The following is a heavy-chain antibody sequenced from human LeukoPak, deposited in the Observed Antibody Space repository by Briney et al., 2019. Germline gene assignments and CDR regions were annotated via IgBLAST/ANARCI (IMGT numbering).Heavy chain of an antibody. J-gene: IGHJ3*02. CDR2: INPNSGGT. CDR1: GYTFTGYY. Sequence: ASVKVSCKASGYTFTGYYMHWVRQAPGQGLEWMGWINPNSGGTNYAQKFQGRVTMTRDTSISTAYMELSRLRSDNTAVYYCARGVGLDDAFDIWGQGTMVTVSS. D-gene: IGHD1-26*01. CDR3: ARGVGLDDAFDI. V-gene: IGHV1-2*02.